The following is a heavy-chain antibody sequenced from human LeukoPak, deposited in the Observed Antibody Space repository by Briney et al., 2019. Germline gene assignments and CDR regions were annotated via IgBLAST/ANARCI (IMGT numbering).Heavy chain of an antibody. CDR1: GFTFSSYA. D-gene: IGHD3-10*01. Sequence: GGSLRLSCAASGFTFSSYAVSWVRQAPGTGLEWVSALSGSAITTYYADSVKGRFTISRDNSKNTLFLQMNSLRAEDTAVYYCAKTVSGGSYYYGMDVWGQGTTVTVSS. V-gene: IGHV3-23*01. CDR2: LSGSAITT. J-gene: IGHJ6*02. CDR3: AKTVSGGSYYYGMDV.